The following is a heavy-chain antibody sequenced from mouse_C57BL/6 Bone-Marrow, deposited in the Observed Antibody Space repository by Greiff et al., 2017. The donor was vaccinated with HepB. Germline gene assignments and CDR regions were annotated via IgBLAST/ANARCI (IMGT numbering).Heavy chain of an antibody. Sequence: VQLQQSGAELVRPGASVKLSCTASGFNFKDYYMHWVKQRPEQGLEWIGWIDPENGDTEYASKFQGKATITADTSSNTAYLQLSSLTSEDTAVYYCTTHYGSSYRFAYWGQGTMVTVSA. CDR1: GFNFKDYY. CDR3: TTHYGSSYRFAY. D-gene: IGHD1-1*01. V-gene: IGHV14-4*01. J-gene: IGHJ3*01. CDR2: IDPENGDT.